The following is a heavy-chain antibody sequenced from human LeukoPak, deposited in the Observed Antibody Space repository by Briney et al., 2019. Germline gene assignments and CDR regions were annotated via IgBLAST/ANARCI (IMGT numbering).Heavy chain of an antibody. V-gene: IGHV4-61*02. D-gene: IGHD6-6*01. CDR2: IYTSGST. J-gene: IGHJ4*02. Sequence: SQTLSLTCTVSGGSISSGSYYWSWIRQPAGKGLEWIGRIYTSGSTNYNPSLKSRVTISVDTSKNQFSLKLSSVTAADTAVYYCAREGIAARLCFDYWGQGTLVTVSS. CDR1: GGSISSGSYY. CDR3: AREGIAARLCFDY.